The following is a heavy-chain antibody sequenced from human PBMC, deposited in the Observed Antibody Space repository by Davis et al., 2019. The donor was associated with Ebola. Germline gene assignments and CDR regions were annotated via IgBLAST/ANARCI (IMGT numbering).Heavy chain of an antibody. CDR2: IYYSGST. CDR1: GASISSYY. CDR3: ARRNNGYYYDSSGYYTKYYCDY. J-gene: IGHJ4*02. Sequence: SETLSLTCSVSGASISSYYWSWIRQPPGQGLEWTGYIYYSGSTNYNPSLKSRVTISVDTSKNQFSLKLSSVTAADTAVYYCARRNNGYYYDSSGYYTKYYCDYWGQGTLVTVSS. D-gene: IGHD3-22*01. V-gene: IGHV4-59*08.